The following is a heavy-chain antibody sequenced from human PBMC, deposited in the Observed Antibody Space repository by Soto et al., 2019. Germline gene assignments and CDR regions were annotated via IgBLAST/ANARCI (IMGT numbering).Heavy chain of an antibody. CDR2: IYYDGNT. Sequence: SETLSLTCTVSGDSISSNSHYWGWIRQPPGKGLESIANIYYDGNTYYNPSLKSRVTISLDTSKNQFSLRLNSVTAADTAVYYCARVQHPAYFDYRGQGTPVT. CDR1: GDSISSNSHY. V-gene: IGHV4-39*01. CDR3: ARVQHPAYFDY. J-gene: IGHJ4*02.